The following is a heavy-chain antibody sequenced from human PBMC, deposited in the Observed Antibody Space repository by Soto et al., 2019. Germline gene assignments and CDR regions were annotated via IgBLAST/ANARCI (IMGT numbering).Heavy chain of an antibody. V-gene: IGHV3-21*01. D-gene: IGHD1-26*01. CDR2: ISSSSSFI. J-gene: IGHJ4*02. CDR3: AGSSDDGRDN. CDR1: GFSLSDYS. Sequence: EVQLVESGGGLVKPGGSLRLSCAASGFSLSDYSMNWIRQAPGKGLEWVASISSSSSFIHYAESMKGRFTISRDNAKNSLYLQMNSLSAEDTGVYYCAGSSDDGRDNWGQGTLVTVSS.